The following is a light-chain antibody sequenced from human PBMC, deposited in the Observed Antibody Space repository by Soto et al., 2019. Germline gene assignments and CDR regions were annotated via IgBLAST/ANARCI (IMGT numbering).Light chain of an antibody. CDR3: QQSYSNRIT. CDR1: QSISSY. Sequence: DIQMTQSPSSLSASVGDRVTITCRASQSISSYLNWYQQKPGKAPKLLIYAASSLQSGVPSRFSGSGSGTGFTLTNSSLQPEDFATYYCQQSYSNRITFGPGTKVDIK. CDR2: AAS. J-gene: IGKJ3*01. V-gene: IGKV1-39*01.